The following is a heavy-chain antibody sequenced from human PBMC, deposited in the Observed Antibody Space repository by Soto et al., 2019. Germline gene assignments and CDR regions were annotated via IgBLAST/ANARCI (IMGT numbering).Heavy chain of an antibody. J-gene: IGHJ4*02. V-gene: IGHV1-69*13. D-gene: IGHD1-1*01. Sequence: ASVKVSCKASGGTFSSYAISWVRQAPGQGLEWMGGIIPIFGTANYAQKFQGRVTITADESTSTAYMELSSLRSEDTAVYYCARAAVSHRTRYYFDYWGQGTLVTVSS. CDR3: ARAAVSHRTRYYFDY. CDR2: IIPIFGTA. CDR1: GGTFSSYA.